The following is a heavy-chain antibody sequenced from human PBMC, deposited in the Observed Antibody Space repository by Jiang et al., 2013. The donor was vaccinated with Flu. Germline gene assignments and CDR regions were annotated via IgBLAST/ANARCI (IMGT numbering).Heavy chain of an antibody. D-gene: IGHD5-24*01. V-gene: IGHV7-4-1*02. J-gene: IGHJ6*02. CDR2: INTITGNP. Sequence: QSGSELKKPGAVSEGFLQGFWIHLNYLWYQLGATGPGQGLEWMGWINTITGNPTYAQGFSGRFVFSLDTSVNTAYLQISSLKAADTAVYFCARDLREMATMDYYYYGLDVWGQGTTVTVSS. CDR1: IHLNYLW. CDR3: ARDLREMATMDYYYYGLDV.